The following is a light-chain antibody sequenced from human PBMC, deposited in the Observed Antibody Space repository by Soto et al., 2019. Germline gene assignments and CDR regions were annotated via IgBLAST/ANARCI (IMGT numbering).Light chain of an antibody. CDR2: DAS. V-gene: IGKV1-33*01. CDR1: QDISNY. Sequence: DIPMTQSPPSLSASVGDRVTITCQASQDISNYLNWYQRKTGEAPKLLIYDASNLETGVPSRFSGSGYGTNFIFTISSLQPEDIATYFCQQYDNLPLTFGQGTRLDIK. CDR3: QQYDNLPLT. J-gene: IGKJ5*01.